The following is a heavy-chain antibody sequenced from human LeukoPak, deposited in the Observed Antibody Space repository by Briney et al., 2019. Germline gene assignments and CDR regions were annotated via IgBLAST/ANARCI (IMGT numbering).Heavy chain of an antibody. J-gene: IGHJ4*02. CDR2: INPSSGST. Sequence: ASVKVSCKASGYTFTTYYVHWVRQAPGQGLEWIGIINPSSGSTNYAQKFQGRVTMTRDTSTSTVYMELSSLRSEDTALYYCARGSDVWGSSPPEYWGQGTLVTVSS. V-gene: IGHV1-46*01. CDR3: ARGSDVWGSSPPEY. D-gene: IGHD3-16*01. CDR1: GYTFTTYY.